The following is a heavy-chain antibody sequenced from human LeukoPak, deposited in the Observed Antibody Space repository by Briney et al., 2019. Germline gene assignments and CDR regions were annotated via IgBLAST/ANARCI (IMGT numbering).Heavy chain of an antibody. CDR3: ARDYGGNSIWGFDY. Sequence: ASVKVSCKASGYTFTRYYMHWVRQAPGQGREGMGWINPNSGGTNYAQKFQGRVTMTRDTSISTAYMELSRLRSDDTAVYYCARDYGGNSIWGFDYWGQGTLVTVSS. CDR1: GYTFTRYY. J-gene: IGHJ4*02. D-gene: IGHD4-23*01. V-gene: IGHV1-2*02. CDR2: INPNSGGT.